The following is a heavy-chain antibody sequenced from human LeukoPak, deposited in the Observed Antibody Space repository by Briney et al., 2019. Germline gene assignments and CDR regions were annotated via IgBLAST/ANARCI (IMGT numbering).Heavy chain of an antibody. Sequence: GGSLRLSCAASGFTFSSYSMNWVRQAPGKGLEWVSYISSSSSTIYYADSVKGRFTISRDNAKNSLYLRMNSLRAEDTAVYYCARLPPYDILTGNYYYYMDVWGKGTTVTVSS. CDR2: ISSSSSTI. CDR1: GFTFSSYS. CDR3: ARLPPYDILTGNYYYYMDV. D-gene: IGHD3-9*01. J-gene: IGHJ6*03. V-gene: IGHV3-48*01.